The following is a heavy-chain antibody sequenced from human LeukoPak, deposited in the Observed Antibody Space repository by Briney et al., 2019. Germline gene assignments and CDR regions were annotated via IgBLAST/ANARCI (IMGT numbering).Heavy chain of an antibody. Sequence: SETLSLTCAVYGGSFSGYYWSWIRQPPGKGLEWIGEINHSGSTNYNPSLKSRVTISVDTSKNQFSLKLSSVTAADTAVYYRARGLVAAAGTFRKLYFFDYWGQGILVTVSS. D-gene: IGHD6-13*01. CDR3: ARGLVAAAGTFRKLYFFDY. V-gene: IGHV4-34*01. J-gene: IGHJ4*02. CDR2: INHSGST. CDR1: GGSFSGYY.